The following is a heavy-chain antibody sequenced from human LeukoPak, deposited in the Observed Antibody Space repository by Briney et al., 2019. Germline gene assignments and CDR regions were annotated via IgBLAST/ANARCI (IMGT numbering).Heavy chain of an antibody. J-gene: IGHJ4*02. CDR1: GFTFSSYG. D-gene: IGHD4-11*01. Sequence: GGSLRLSCAASGFTFSSYGMNWVRQAPGKGLEWVSSIRSSSSDISYADSVKGRFTISRDNAKNSLHLQMNSLRAEDTAVYYCARDSTTVTNVIDYWGQGTLVTVSS. CDR2: IRSSSSDI. CDR3: ARDSTTVTNVIDY. V-gene: IGHV3-21*01.